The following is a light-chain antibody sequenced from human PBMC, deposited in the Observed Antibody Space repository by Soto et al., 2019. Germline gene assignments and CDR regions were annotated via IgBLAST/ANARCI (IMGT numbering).Light chain of an antibody. CDR3: QQYGSSPPRLT. J-gene: IGKJ4*01. CDR1: QSVSSNY. Sequence: EIVLTQSPGTLSLSPGERATLSCRANQSVSSNYLAWYQQKSGQAPRLLIYGASSRATGIPDRFSGSGSGTDFTLTISRLEPEDFAVYYCQQYGSSPPRLTFGGGTKVEIK. V-gene: IGKV3-20*01. CDR2: GAS.